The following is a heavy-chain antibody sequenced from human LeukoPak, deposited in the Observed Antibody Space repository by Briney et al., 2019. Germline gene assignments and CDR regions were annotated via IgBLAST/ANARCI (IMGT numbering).Heavy chain of an antibody. Sequence: GASVKVSCKASGYTFTGYYMHWVRQAPGQGLEWMGWINPNSGGTNYAQKFQGRVTMTRDTSISTAYMELSRLRSDDTAVCYCARETKWTRAFDIWGQGTMVTVSS. J-gene: IGHJ3*02. CDR1: GYTFTGYY. CDR2: INPNSGGT. D-gene: IGHD2-8*01. CDR3: ARETKWTRAFDI. V-gene: IGHV1-2*02.